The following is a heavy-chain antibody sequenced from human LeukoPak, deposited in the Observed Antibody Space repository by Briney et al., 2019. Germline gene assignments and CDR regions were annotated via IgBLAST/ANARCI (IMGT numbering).Heavy chain of an antibody. CDR1: GFTFSNAW. J-gene: IGHJ4*02. V-gene: IGHV3-15*01. CDR3: AKGLEEGPYYFDY. CDR2: IKSKTDGGTT. D-gene: IGHD5-12*01. Sequence: GGSLRLSCAASGFTFSNAWMSWVRQAPGKGLEWVGRIKSKTDGGTTDYAAPVKGRFTISRDDSKNTLYLQMNSLKTEDTAVYYCAKGLEEGPYYFDYWGQGTLVTVSS.